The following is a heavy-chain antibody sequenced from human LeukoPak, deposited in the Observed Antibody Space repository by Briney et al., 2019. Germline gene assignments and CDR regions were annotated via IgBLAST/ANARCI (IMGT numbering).Heavy chain of an antibody. J-gene: IGHJ5*02. V-gene: IGHV4-39*01. CDR2: VDYRGTT. CDR3: ARRRAYNYFDP. Sequence: SETLSLTCTVSGASISDSYYFWGWIRQPPGKGLEWIATVDYRGTTYYNSALKSRVTISADTSKNQFCLNLNSMTAADTAVYFCARRRAYNYFDPWGQGTLVTVSS. CDR1: GASISDSYYF.